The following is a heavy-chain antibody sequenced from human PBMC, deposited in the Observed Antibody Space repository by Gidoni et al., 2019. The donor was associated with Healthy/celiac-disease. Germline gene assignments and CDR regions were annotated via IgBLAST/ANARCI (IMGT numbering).Heavy chain of an antibody. V-gene: IGHV1-46*03. CDR2: INPSGGST. J-gene: IGHJ4*02. CDR3: ARDQEWELLQGYFDY. D-gene: IGHD1-26*01. CDR1: GYTLTSYY. Sequence: QVQLVQSGAEVKKPGASVKVSCKASGYTLTSYYMHWVRQAPGQGLEWMGIINPSGGSTSYAQKFQGRVTMTRDTSTSTVYMELSSLRSEDTAVYYCARDQEWELLQGYFDYWGQGTLVTVSS.